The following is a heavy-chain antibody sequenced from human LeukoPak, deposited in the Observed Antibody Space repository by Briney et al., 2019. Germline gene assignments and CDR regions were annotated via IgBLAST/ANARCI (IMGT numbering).Heavy chain of an antibody. J-gene: IGHJ4*02. V-gene: IGHV4-4*07. CDR2: IYTSGST. CDR3: ARGRYYYGSGMGFDY. CDR1: GGSISSYY. D-gene: IGHD3-10*01. Sequence: SETLSLTCTVSGGSISSYYWSWIRQPAGKGLEWIGRIYTSGSTNYNPSLKSRVTMSVDTSKNQFSLKLSSVTAADTAVYYCARGRYYYGSGMGFDYWGQGTLVTVSS.